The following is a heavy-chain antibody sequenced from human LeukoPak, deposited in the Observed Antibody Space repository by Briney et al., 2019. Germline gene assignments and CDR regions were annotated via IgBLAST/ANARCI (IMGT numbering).Heavy chain of an antibody. CDR2: IYYSGST. CDR1: GGSISSYN. J-gene: IGHJ5*02. CDR3: ARGGFRWFDP. V-gene: IGHV4-59*01. Sequence: SETLSLTCTVSGGSISSYNWSWLRQPPGKRLEWRWYIYYSGSTNYNPSPKSRVTISVDTSKNQFSLKLSSVTAADTAVYYCARGGFRWFDPWGQGTLVTVSS.